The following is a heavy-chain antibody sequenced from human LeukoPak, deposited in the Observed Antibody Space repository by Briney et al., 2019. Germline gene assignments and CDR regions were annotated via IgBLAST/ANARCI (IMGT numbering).Heavy chain of an antibody. V-gene: IGHV4-34*01. CDR1: GGSLSAYY. J-gene: IGHJ4*02. D-gene: IGHD3-22*01. CDR2: INHSGST. Sequence: SETLSLTCAVYGGSLSAYYWSWIRQPPGKGLEWIGEINHSGSTNYNPSLKSRVTMSVDTSKNQCSLKLSSVAAADTAVYYCARDRYYYDSSARYFDYWGQGTLVTVSS. CDR3: ARDRYYYDSSARYFDY.